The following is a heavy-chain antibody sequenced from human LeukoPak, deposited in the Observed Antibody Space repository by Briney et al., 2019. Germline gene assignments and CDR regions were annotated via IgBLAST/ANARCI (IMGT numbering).Heavy chain of an antibody. V-gene: IGHV3-7*01. J-gene: IGHJ4*02. CDR3: ARNGGGVDY. CDR1: GFTFSSYW. CDR2: IKPDGSEK. Sequence: PGGSLRLSCAASGFTFSSYWMSWVRQAPGKGLEWVANIKPDGSEKYYVDSVKGQFTISRDNAKNSLYLQMNSLRAEDTAIYYCARNGGGVDYWGQGTLVTVSS. D-gene: IGHD3-16*01.